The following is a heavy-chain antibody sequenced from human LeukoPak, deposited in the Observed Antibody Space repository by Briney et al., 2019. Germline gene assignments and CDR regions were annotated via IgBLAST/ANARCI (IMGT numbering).Heavy chain of an antibody. Sequence: ASVKVSCKASGYTFTSYDINWVRQASGQGLEWMGWMNPNSGNTGYAQKFQGRVTMTRNTSISTAYMELSSLRYEDTAVYYCARGPTRYCSGGSCYGEYYFDYWGQGTLVTVSS. CDR3: ARGPTRYCSGGSCYGEYYFDY. D-gene: IGHD2-15*01. CDR2: MNPNSGNT. V-gene: IGHV1-8*01. CDR1: GYTFTSYD. J-gene: IGHJ4*02.